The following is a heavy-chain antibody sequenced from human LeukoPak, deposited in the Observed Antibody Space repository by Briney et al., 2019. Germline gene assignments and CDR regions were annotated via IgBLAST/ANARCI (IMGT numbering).Heavy chain of an antibody. D-gene: IGHD5-18*01. CDR2: ISAYNGNT. CDR3: AREENSYGYVPYYFDY. CDR1: GYTFTSYG. V-gene: IGHV1-18*01. J-gene: IGHJ4*02. Sequence: ASVKVSCKASGYTFTSYGISWVRQAPGQGLEWMGWISAYNGNTNNAQKLQGRVTMTTDTSTSTAYKELRSLRSDDTAVYYCAREENSYGYVPYYFDYWGQGTLVTVSS.